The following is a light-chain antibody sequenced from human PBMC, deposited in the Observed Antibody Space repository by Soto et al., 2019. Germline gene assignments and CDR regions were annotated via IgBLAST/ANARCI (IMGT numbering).Light chain of an antibody. V-gene: IGKV4-1*01. CDR1: QSVLYSSNNKNY. CDR2: WAS. CDR3: QQYYSSWG. J-gene: IGKJ1*01. Sequence: DIVMTQSPDSLAVSLSERATINCKSSQSVLYSSNNKNYLAWYQQKPGQPPKLLIYWASTRESGVPDRFSGSGSGTDFTLTISSLQAEDVAVYYCQQYYSSWGFGQGTKVEIK.